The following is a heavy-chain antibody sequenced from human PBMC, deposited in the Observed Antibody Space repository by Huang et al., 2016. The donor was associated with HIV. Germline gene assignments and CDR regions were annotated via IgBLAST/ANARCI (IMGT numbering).Heavy chain of an antibody. V-gene: IGHV1-69*13. Sequence: QVQLLQSGAEVKKPGSSVKVSCKASGGPFRSYSIAWVRQAPGQGLEWMARCMPFCDTPNYDQKVQCRVRGTADESTSTVYMELRDLRPDDTAVYFCARGSLEYSVSSSLDYWGQGTHVTVSS. CDR3: ARGSLEYSVSSSLDY. CDR2: CMPFCDTP. J-gene: IGHJ4*02. CDR1: GGPFRSYS. D-gene: IGHD4-4*01.